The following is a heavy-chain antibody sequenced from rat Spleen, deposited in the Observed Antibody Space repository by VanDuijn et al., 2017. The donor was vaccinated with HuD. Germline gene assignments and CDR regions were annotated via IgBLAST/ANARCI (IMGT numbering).Heavy chain of an antibody. CDR1: GFTFSNYG. V-gene: IGHV5-29*01. CDR3: AIRDYGGYDYVMDA. CDR2: VSYDGRST. J-gene: IGHJ4*01. D-gene: IGHD1-11*01. Sequence: EVQLVESGGGLVQPGRSLKLSCAASGFTFSNYGMAWVRQAPTKGLEWVATVSYDGRSTYYRDSVKGRFTISRDNAKSPLYLQMDSLRSEDTATYYCAIRDYGGYDYVMDAWGQGASVTVSS.